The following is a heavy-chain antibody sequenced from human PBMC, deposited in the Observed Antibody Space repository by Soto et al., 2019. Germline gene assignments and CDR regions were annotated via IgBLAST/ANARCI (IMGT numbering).Heavy chain of an antibody. CDR2: ISGSGGST. J-gene: IGHJ4*02. Sequence: GGSLRLSCAASGFTFSSYAMSWVSQTPGKGLEWVSAISGSGGSTYYADSVKGRFTISRDNSKNTLYLQMNSLRAEDTAVYYCAKVRYNWNYFDYWGQGTLVTVSS. D-gene: IGHD1-20*01. CDR1: GFTFSSYA. CDR3: AKVRYNWNYFDY. V-gene: IGHV3-23*01.